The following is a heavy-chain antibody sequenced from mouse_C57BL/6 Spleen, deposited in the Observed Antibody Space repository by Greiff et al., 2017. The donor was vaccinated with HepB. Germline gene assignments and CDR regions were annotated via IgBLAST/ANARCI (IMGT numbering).Heavy chain of an antibody. V-gene: IGHV1-26*01. CDR2: INPNNGGT. CDR3: ARRLLYGAMDY. J-gene: IGHJ4*01. CDR1: GYTFTDYY. D-gene: IGHD2-12*01. Sequence: EVHLQQSGPELVKPGASVKISCKASGYTFTDYYMNWVKRSHGKSLEWIGDINPNNGGTSDNQKLKGKATLTVDKSSSTAYMELRSLTSEDAAVYYCARRLLYGAMDYWGQGTSVTVSS.